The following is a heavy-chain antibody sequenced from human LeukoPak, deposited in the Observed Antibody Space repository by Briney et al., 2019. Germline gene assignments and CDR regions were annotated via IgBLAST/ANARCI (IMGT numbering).Heavy chain of an antibody. V-gene: IGHV3-66*02. CDR2: IYSGGST. D-gene: IGHD1-26*01. CDR3: ARDPVGATTNYYYGMDV. CDR1: GFTVSSNY. J-gene: IGHJ6*02. Sequence: GGSLRLSCAASGFTVSSNYMSWVRQAPGKGLEWVSVIYSGGSTYYADSVKGRFTISRDNSKNTLYLQMNSLRAEDTAVYYCARDPVGATTNYYYGMDVWGQGTRVTVSS.